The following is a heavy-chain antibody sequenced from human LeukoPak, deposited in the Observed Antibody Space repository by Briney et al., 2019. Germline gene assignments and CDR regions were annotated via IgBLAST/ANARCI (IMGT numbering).Heavy chain of an antibody. V-gene: IGHV1-2*02. CDR1: GYTFTGYY. J-gene: IGHJ4*02. D-gene: IGHD2-15*01. CDR3: ARGPWRKLLHPSHY. CDR2: INPNSGGT. Sequence: ASVKVSCKASGYTFTGYYMHWVRQAPGQGLEWMGWINPNSGGTNYAQKFQGRVTKTRDTSISTAYMELSRLRSDDTAVYYCARGPWRKLLHPSHYWGQGTLVTVSS.